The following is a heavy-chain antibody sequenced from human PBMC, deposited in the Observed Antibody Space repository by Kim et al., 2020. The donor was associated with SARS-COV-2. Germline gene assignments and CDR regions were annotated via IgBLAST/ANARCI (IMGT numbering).Heavy chain of an antibody. J-gene: IGHJ4*02. D-gene: IGHD3-10*01. CDR3: ASSFYYGSGSYYQNY. Sequence: DSVKGRFTISRDNAKNSLYLQMNSLRAEDTAVYYCASSFYYGSGSYYQNYWGQGTLVTVSS. V-gene: IGHV3-7*03.